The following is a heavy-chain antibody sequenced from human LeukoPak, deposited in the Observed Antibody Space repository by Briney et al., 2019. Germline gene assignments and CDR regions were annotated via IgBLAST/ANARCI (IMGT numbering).Heavy chain of an antibody. CDR2: ISSNGGST. Sequence: AGGSLRLSCAASGFTFSSYAMHWVRQAPGKGLEYVSAISSNGGSTYYANSVKGRFTISRDNSKNTLYLQMGSLRAEDMAVYYCASGIAARPGAFDIWGQGTVVTVSS. CDR1: GFTFSSYA. V-gene: IGHV3-64*01. J-gene: IGHJ3*02. D-gene: IGHD6-13*01. CDR3: ASGIAARPGAFDI.